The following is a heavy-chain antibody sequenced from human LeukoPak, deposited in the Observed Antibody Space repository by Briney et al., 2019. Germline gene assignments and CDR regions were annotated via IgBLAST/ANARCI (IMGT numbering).Heavy chain of an antibody. CDR3: AKKWSGDYDSSGINDAFDL. CDR2: ISYDGSNK. J-gene: IGHJ3*01. CDR1: GFTFSSYA. D-gene: IGHD3-22*01. V-gene: IGHV3-30*04. Sequence: GGSLRLSCAASGFTFSSYAMHWVRRAPGKGLEWVAVISYDGSNKYYADSVKGRFTLSRDNSKNTLYLQMNSLRPEDTAVYYCAKKWSGDYDSSGINDAFDLWGQGTMVTVSS.